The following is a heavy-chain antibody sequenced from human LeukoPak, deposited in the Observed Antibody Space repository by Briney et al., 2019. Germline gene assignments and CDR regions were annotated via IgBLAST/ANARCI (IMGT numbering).Heavy chain of an antibody. CDR3: ARVASGYDSWGGQPDY. CDR2: ISSSSSTI. CDR1: GFTFSSYS. D-gene: IGHD5-12*01. V-gene: IGHV3-48*04. J-gene: IGHJ4*02. Sequence: PGGSLRLSCAASGFTFSSYSMKWVRQAPGKGLEWVSYISSSSSTIYYADSVKGRFTISRDNAKNSLCLQMNSLRAEDTAVYYCARVASGYDSWGGQPDYWGQGTLVTVSS.